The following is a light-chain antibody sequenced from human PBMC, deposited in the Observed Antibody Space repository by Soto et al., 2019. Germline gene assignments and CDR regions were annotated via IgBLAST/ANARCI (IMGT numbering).Light chain of an antibody. CDR3: QHSYSTPLT. V-gene: IGKV1-39*01. CDR2: AAS. CDR1: QSISTY. J-gene: IGKJ2*01. Sequence: DIQMTQSPSSLSASVGDRVTITCRASQSISTYLNWYQQKPGKAPKVLIYAASSLQSGVPSRFSGTGSGTDFILTISSLQPEDFATYYCQHSYSTPLTFGQGTKLESK.